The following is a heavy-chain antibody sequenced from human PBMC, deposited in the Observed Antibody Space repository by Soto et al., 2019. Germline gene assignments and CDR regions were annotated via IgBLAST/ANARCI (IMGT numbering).Heavy chain of an antibody. Sequence: QITLKESGPTLVKLTQTLTLTCTFSGFSLSTSGVGVGWNRQPPGKALEWLALIYWDDDKRSSPSLKSRLTITRDTSKNQVVLRMTNMDPVDTATYYCAHTIAVAGAVFNWFDPWGQGTLVTVSS. J-gene: IGHJ5*02. CDR2: IYWDDDK. CDR3: AHTIAVAGAVFNWFDP. V-gene: IGHV2-5*02. CDR1: GFSLSTSGVG. D-gene: IGHD6-19*01.